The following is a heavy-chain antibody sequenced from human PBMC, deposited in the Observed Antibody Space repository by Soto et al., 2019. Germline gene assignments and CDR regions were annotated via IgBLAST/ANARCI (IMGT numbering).Heavy chain of an antibody. CDR1: GFTFSTYA. CDR2: ISDSGGRT. D-gene: IGHD6-19*01. Sequence: QAGGSLRLSCAASGFTFSTYAMSWVRQAPGKGLEWVSAISDSGGRTYYVDSVKGRFTISRDNSKNTLYLQMNSLRAEDTAVYFCAKELVNSGWTYFDYWGQGTLVTVSS. V-gene: IGHV3-23*01. CDR3: AKELVNSGWTYFDY. J-gene: IGHJ4*02.